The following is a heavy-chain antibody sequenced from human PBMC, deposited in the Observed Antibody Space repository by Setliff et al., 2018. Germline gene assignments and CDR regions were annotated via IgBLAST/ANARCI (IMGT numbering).Heavy chain of an antibody. D-gene: IGHD3-10*01. CDR2: ISWDGGST. J-gene: IGHJ5*02. CDR3: ARDPSYYGSGSYYNRYNWFDP. CDR1: GFTFSSYS. V-gene: IGHV3-48*04. Sequence: GGSLRLSCAASGFTFSSYSMNWVRQAPGKGLEWVSLISWDGGSTYYVDSVKGRFTISRDNAKNSLYLQMNSLRAEDTAVYYCARDPSYYGSGSYYNRYNWFDPWGQGTLVTVSS.